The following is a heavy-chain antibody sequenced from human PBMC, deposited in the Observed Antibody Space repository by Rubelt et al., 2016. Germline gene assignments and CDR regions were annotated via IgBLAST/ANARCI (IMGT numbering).Heavy chain of an antibody. CDR1: GLTFSNYG. V-gene: IGHV3-7*01. Sequence: EVQLVETGGGLVQPGGSLRLSCAASGLTFSNYGMNWVRQAPGKGLEWVANIKPDGSDRNFVESVTGRFTISRDNAKNSVYLQMDSLRADDTAIYFCMSGAGYWGQGTLVTVSS. D-gene: IGHD3-16*01. J-gene: IGHJ4*02. CDR3: MSGAGY. CDR2: IKPDGSDR.